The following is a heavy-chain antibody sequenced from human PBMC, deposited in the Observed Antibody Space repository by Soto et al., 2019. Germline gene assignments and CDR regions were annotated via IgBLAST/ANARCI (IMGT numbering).Heavy chain of an antibody. CDR1: GGSISSSSYY. CDR2: IYYSGST. CDR3: ARDPANWGEAFDI. V-gene: IGHV4-39*07. J-gene: IGHJ3*02. D-gene: IGHD7-27*01. Sequence: SETLSLTCTVSGGSISSSSYYWGWIRQPPGKGLEWIGSIYYSGSTYYNPSLKSRVTISVDTSKNQFSLKLSSVTAADTAVYYCARDPANWGEAFDIWGQGTMVTVSS.